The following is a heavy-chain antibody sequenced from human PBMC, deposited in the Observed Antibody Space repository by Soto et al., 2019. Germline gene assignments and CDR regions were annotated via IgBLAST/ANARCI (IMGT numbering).Heavy chain of an antibody. CDR3: ARHRPGSGGSCYDY. D-gene: IGHD2-15*01. V-gene: IGHV4-59*08. CDR1: GGSISSYY. J-gene: IGHJ4*02. Sequence: SETLSLTCTVSGGSISSYYWSWIRQPPGKGLEWIGYIYYRGSTNYNPSLKSRVTISVDTSKNQFSLKLSSVTAADTAVYYCARHRPGSGGSCYDYWGQGTLVTVSS. CDR2: IYYRGST.